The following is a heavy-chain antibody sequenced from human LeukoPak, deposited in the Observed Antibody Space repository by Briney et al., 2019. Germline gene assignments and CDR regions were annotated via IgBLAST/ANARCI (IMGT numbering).Heavy chain of an antibody. J-gene: IGHJ4*02. CDR1: GYSFTNCA. CDR3: ARARWTSTVTTYYFDY. D-gene: IGHD4-17*01. Sequence: ASVKVSCKASGYSFTNCAIQWVRQAPGQRLEWMGWIDAGNGRTKYSQNFQGRVTITRDTSASTAYMELSSLRSEDTAVYYCARARWTSTVTTYYFDYWGQGTLVTVSS. V-gene: IGHV1-3*01. CDR2: IDAGNGRT.